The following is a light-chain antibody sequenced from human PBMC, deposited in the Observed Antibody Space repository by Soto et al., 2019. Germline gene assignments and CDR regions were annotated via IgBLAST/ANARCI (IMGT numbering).Light chain of an antibody. J-gene: IGKJ1*01. CDR3: QQYGNSLPWT. V-gene: IGKV3-20*01. Sequence: EIVLTQSPGTLSLSPGERATLSCRASQSVSNNYLGWYQQKPGQAPRLLVYGASRRATGIPDRFSGSGSGTDFTLTISGLEAEDFAVYYCQQYGNSLPWTFGQETKVEIK. CDR1: QSVSNNY. CDR2: GAS.